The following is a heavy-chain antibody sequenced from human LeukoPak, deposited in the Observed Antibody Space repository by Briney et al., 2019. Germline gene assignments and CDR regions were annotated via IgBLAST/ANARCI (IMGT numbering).Heavy chain of an antibody. J-gene: IGHJ4*02. CDR2: IYYSGST. CDR3: ARALGVFGVVRSFDY. V-gene: IGHV4-31*03. CDR1: GGSISSGGYY. Sequence: PSETLSLTCTVSGGSISSGGYYWSWIRQHPGKGLEWIGYIYYSGSTYHNPSLKSRVTISVDTSKNQFSLKLSSVTAADTAVADRARALGVFGVVRSFDYWGQGTLVTVSS. D-gene: IGHD3-3*01.